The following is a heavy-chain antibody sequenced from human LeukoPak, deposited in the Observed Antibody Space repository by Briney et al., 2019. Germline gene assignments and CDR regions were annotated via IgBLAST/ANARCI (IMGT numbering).Heavy chain of an antibody. CDR3: AKGSWDYVWGSYPDFDY. D-gene: IGHD3-16*02. J-gene: IGHJ4*02. CDR2: IRYDGSNK. V-gene: IGHV3-30*02. CDR1: GFTFSSYG. Sequence: PGGSLRLSCAASGFTFSSYGMHWVRQAPRKGLEWVAFIRYDGSNKYYADSVKGRFTISRDNSKNTLYLQMNSLRAEDTAVYYCAKGSWDYVWGSYPDFDYWGQGTLVTVSS.